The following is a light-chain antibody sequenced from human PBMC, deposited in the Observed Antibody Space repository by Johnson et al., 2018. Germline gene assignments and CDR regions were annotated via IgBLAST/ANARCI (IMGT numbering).Light chain of an antibody. CDR3: GTWDSSMSAGNV. J-gene: IGLJ1*01. Sequence: QSVFTQPPSVSAAPGQKVTISCSGSSSNIGNNYVSWYQQLPGTAPKLLIYENNKRPSGIPDRFSGSKSGTSATLGITGLQTGDEADYYCGTWDSSMSAGNVLGTWTKV. V-gene: IGLV1-51*02. CDR1: SSNIGNNY. CDR2: ENN.